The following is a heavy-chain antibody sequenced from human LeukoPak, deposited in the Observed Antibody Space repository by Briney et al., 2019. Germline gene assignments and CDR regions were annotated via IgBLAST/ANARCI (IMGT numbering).Heavy chain of an antibody. CDR1: GFTFSNFG. V-gene: IGHV3-23*01. J-gene: IGHJ4*02. Sequence: PGGSLRLSCAASGFTFSNFGMSWVRQAPGNGLEWVSAISAGGGTYYADTVKGRFTISRDNSKNTLYLQMSSLRAEDTAVYYCAKRSSLNYFDSWGQGTLATVSS. D-gene: IGHD3-16*01. CDR2: ISAGGGT. CDR3: AKRSSLNYFDS.